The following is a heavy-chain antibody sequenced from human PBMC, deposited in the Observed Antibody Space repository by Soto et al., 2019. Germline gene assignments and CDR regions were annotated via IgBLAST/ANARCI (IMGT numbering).Heavy chain of an antibody. CDR3: ARSQYNYDSSGYYALDY. D-gene: IGHD3-22*01. V-gene: IGHV3-72*01. Sequence: GGSLRLSCAASGFTFSDHYMDWVRQAPGEGLEWVGRTRNKAKSYTTDYAASVKGRFIISRDKSRNSLYLQMNSLKSEDSAVYYCARSQYNYDSSGYYALDYWGQGTRVTVSS. CDR2: TRNKAKSYTT. CDR1: GFTFSDHY. J-gene: IGHJ4*02.